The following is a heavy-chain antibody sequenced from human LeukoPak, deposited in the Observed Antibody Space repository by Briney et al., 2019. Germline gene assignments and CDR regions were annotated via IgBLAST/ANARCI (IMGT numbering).Heavy chain of an antibody. CDR3: ARAAVEMATIDFDY. CDR2: IWYDGSNK. J-gene: IGHJ4*02. V-gene: IGHV3-33*01. Sequence: PGGSLRLSCAASGFTFSSYGMHWVRQAPGKGLEWVAVIWYDGSNKYYADSVKGRFTISRDNSKNTLYLQMNSPRAEDTAVYYCARAAVEMATIDFDYWGQGTLVTVSS. D-gene: IGHD5-24*01. CDR1: GFTFSSYG.